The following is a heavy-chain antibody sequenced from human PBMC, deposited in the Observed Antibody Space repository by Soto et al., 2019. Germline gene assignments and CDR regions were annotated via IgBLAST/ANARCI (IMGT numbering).Heavy chain of an antibody. D-gene: IGHD3-22*01. CDR1: GGSISSGGFY. CDR2: IAYSGNT. CDR3: ARTGYYYEPDY. Sequence: QVQLQESGPGLVKPSQTLSLPCTVSGGSISSGGFYWSWIRHHPGKGLEWIGYIAYSGNTYYNPSHKTRVTISADTSKNQFSLKLSSVTAADTAVSYCARTGYYYEPDYWGQGTLVTVSS. V-gene: IGHV4-31*03. J-gene: IGHJ4*02.